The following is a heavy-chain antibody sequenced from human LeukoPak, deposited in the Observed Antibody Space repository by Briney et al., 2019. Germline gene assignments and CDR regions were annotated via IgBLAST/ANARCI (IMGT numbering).Heavy chain of an antibody. D-gene: IGHD6-13*01. CDR3: ATGRHSRIAAAGFDY. V-gene: IGHV3-23*01. CDR2: NSGGSS. CDR1: GFTFSTYG. Sequence: GGSLRLSCAASGFTFSTYGVYWVRQAPGKGLEWVSSNSGGSSYYADSVKGRFTISRDNSKNTLYLQMNSLRAEDTAVYYCATGRHSRIAAAGFDYWGQGTLVTVSS. J-gene: IGHJ4*02.